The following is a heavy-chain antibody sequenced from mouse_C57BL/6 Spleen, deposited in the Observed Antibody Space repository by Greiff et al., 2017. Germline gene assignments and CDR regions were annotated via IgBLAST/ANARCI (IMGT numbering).Heavy chain of an antibody. Sequence: QVQLKQPGTELVKPGASVKLSCKASGYTFTSYWMHWVKQRPGQGLEWIGNINPSNGGTNYNEKFKSKATLTVDKASSTAYMQLSSLTSEDSAVYYCARDGSSYRDFDYWGQGTTLTVSS. CDR2: INPSNGGT. CDR3: ARDGSSYRDFDY. V-gene: IGHV1-53*01. D-gene: IGHD1-1*01. J-gene: IGHJ2*01. CDR1: GYTFTSYW.